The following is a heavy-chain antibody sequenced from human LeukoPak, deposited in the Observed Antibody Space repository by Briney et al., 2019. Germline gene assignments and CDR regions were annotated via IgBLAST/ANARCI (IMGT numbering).Heavy chain of an antibody. J-gene: IGHJ6*02. Sequence: GGSLRLSCATSGFNFSTYDMSWVRHAPGKGLEKVSSISGSGGTTYYADSVRGRFPVSRDNSKNTLNLHMNSLRAEDTAVYYCAKANGGSHLYYYSGMDVWGRGTTVTVSS. CDR2: ISGSGGTT. CDR1: GFNFSTYD. D-gene: IGHD1-26*01. V-gene: IGHV3-23*01. CDR3: AKANGGSHLYYYSGMDV.